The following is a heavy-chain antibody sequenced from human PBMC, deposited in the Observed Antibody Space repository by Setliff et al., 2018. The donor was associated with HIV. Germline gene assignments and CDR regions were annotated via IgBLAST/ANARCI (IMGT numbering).Heavy chain of an antibody. Sequence: PGGSLRLSCAASGFTFSNSWMTWVRRAPGKGLEWVARIRNKKNGGTTYYAAPVEGRFTISRDDSKTTLYLQMNSLKTEDTAVYYCTTEDPWLRFGHWGQGTLVTVSS. CDR1: GFTFSNSW. J-gene: IGHJ5*02. CDR2: IRNKKNGGTT. D-gene: IGHD5-12*01. V-gene: IGHV3-15*01. CDR3: TTEDPWLRFGH.